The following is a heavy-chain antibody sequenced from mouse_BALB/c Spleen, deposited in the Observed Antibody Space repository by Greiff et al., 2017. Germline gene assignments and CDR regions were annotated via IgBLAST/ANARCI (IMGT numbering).Heavy chain of an antibody. CDR3: TRGPYYYGSSEAMDY. D-gene: IGHD1-1*01. V-gene: IGHV1-5*01. CDR2: IYPGNSDT. Sequence: VQLQQSGTVLARPGASVKMSCKASGYSFTSYWMHWVKQRPGQGLEWIGAIYPGNSDTSYNQKFKGKAKLTAVTSASTAYMELSSLTNEDSAVYYCTRGPYYYGSSEAMDYWGQGTSVTVSS. CDR1: GYSFTSYW. J-gene: IGHJ4*01.